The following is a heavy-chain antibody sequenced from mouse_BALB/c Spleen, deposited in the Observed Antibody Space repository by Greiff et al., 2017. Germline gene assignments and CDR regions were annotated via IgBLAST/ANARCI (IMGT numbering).Heavy chain of an antibody. V-gene: IGHV5-6-3*01. CDR3: ARDDRYDGFAY. Sequence: DVQLQESGGGLVQPGGSLKLSCAASGFTFSSYGMSWVRQTPDKRLELVATINSNGGSTYYPDSVKGRFTISRDNAKNTLYLQMSSLKSEDTAMYYCARDDRYDGFAYWGQGTLVTVSA. CDR1: GFTFSSYG. D-gene: IGHD2-14*01. CDR2: INSNGGST. J-gene: IGHJ3*01.